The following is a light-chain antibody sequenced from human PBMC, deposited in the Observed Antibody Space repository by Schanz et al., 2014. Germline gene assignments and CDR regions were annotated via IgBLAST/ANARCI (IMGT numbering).Light chain of an antibody. CDR1: SSDIGGYNY. Sequence: QSALTQPASVSGSPGQSITISCTGTSSDIGGYNYVSWYRQLPGKAPKLMIYDVGNRPSGVSNRFSGSKSGNTASLTISGLQAEDEADYYCSSYAGSYTPVVFGGGTKLTVL. J-gene: IGLJ2*01. V-gene: IGLV2-14*01. CDR2: DVG. CDR3: SSYAGSYTPVV.